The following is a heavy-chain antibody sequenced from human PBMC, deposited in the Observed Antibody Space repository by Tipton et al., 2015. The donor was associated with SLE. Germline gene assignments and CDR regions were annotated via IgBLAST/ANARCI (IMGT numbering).Heavy chain of an antibody. CDR2: INHSGST. CDR3: ARLWQQLAN. V-gene: IGHV4-39*01. Sequence: TLSLTCAVSGGSISSGGYYWSWIRQPPGKGLEWIGEINHSGSTNYNPSLKSRVTISIDTSKNQFSLRLSSVTAADTAVYYCARLWQQLANWGQGTLVTVSS. D-gene: IGHD6-13*01. J-gene: IGHJ4*02. CDR1: GGSISSGGYY.